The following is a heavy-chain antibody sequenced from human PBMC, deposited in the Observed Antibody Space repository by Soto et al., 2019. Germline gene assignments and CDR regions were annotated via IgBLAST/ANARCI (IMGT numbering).Heavy chain of an antibody. CDR1: GGSISSGGYY. Sequence: PSETLSLTCTVSGGSISSGGYYWSWIRQHPGKGLEWIGYIYYSGSTYYNPPLKSRVTISVDTSKNQFSLKLSSVTAADTAVYYCARVVRFLEWLYMDVWGKGTTVTVSS. D-gene: IGHD3-3*01. CDR2: IYYSGST. CDR3: ARVVRFLEWLYMDV. V-gene: IGHV4-31*03. J-gene: IGHJ6*03.